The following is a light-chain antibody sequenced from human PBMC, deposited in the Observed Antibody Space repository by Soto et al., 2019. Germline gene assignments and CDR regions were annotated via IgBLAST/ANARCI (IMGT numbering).Light chain of an antibody. CDR2: AAS. V-gene: IGKV1-12*01. CDR1: QGIVSW. Sequence: DIQMTQSPSSVSAFVGDRVTITFRASQGIVSWLAWYQQKPGKAPIHLIYAASSLQSGVPSRFSGSGSGTDFTLTISSLQPEDFETYYCQQTSSFPLTFGGGTKVEIK. J-gene: IGKJ4*01. CDR3: QQTSSFPLT.